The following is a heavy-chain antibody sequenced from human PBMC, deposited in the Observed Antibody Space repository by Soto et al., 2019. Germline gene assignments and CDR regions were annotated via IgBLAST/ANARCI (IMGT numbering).Heavy chain of an antibody. J-gene: IGHJ6*02. CDR1: GFTFSSYS. Sequence: GGSLRLSCAASGFTFSSYSMNWVRQAPGKGLEWVSSISSSSSYIYHADSVKGRFTISRDNAKNSLYLQMNSLRAEDTAVYYCARVTITIFMDVWGQGTTVTVSS. D-gene: IGHD5-12*01. V-gene: IGHV3-21*01. CDR2: ISSSSSYI. CDR3: ARVTITIFMDV.